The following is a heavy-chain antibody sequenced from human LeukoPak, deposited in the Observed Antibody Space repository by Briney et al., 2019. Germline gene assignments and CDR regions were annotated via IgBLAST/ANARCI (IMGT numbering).Heavy chain of an antibody. CDR1: GGSLSSSSTSY. CDR2: IYSGGST. V-gene: IGHV3-53*01. J-gene: IGHJ4*02. Sequence: ETLPLTCTVSGGSLSSSSTSYWGWIRQAPGKGLEWVSVIYSGGSTYYADSVKGRFTISRDNSKNTLYLQMNSLRAEDTAVYYCAKLKSGWVVATFDYWGQGTLVTVSS. CDR3: AKLKSGWVVATFDY. D-gene: IGHD5-12*01.